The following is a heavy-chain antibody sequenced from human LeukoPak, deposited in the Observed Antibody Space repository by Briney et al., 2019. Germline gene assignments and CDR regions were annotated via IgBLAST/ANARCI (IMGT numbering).Heavy chain of an antibody. CDR1: GYTFTAYH. CDR2: VDPGGVYT. CDR3: AKAGPTYSGKFHSFDL. Sequence: ASVKVSCRASGYTFTAYHIHWVRQAPGQGLEWVGTVDPGGVYTTYAEKFQGRVSVTGDTSTRTVYMDLSSLGSGDTAVYYCAKAGPTYSGKFHSFDLWGQGTLVTVSS. J-gene: IGHJ4*02. V-gene: IGHV1-46*01. D-gene: IGHD5-12*01.